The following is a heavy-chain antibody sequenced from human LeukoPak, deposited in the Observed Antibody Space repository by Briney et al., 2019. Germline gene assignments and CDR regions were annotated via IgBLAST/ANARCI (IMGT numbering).Heavy chain of an antibody. CDR1: GFTFSSDA. J-gene: IGHJ5*02. CDR3: AKPYCSGGSCYGTRGPWFDP. Sequence: GGSLRLSCAASGFTFSSDAMSWVRQAPGKGLEGVSAISGSGGSTYYADSVKGRFTISRDNSKNTLYLQMNSLRAEDTAVYYCAKPYCSGGSCYGTRGPWFDPWGQGTLVTVSS. CDR2: ISGSGGST. V-gene: IGHV3-23*01. D-gene: IGHD2-15*01.